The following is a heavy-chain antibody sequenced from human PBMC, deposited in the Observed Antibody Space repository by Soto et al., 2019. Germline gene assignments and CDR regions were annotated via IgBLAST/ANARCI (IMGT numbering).Heavy chain of an antibody. CDR2: ISYEGSNK. V-gene: IGHV3-30*03. CDR3: ATSYRSGWYTPLNFDY. CDR1: GFTFSSYG. D-gene: IGHD6-19*01. J-gene: IGHJ4*02. Sequence: QVQLVESGGGVVQPGRSLRLSCAASGFTFSSYGMHWVRQAPGKGLEWVAVISYEGSNKYYADSVKGRFTISRDNSKNTLYLQMNSLRAEDTAVYYCATSYRSGWYTPLNFDYWGQGTLVTVSS.